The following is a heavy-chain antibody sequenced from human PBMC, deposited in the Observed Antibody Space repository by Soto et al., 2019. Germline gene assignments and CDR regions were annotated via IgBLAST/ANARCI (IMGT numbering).Heavy chain of an antibody. V-gene: IGHV3-48*01. D-gene: IGHD5-18*01. CDR1: GFTFSSYS. CDR3: ARDRPGYSYGLYY. J-gene: IGHJ4*02. CDR2: ISSSSSTI. Sequence: EVQLVESGGGLVQPGGSLRLSCAASGFTFSSYSMNWVRQAPGKGLEWVSYISSSSSTIYYADSVKGRFTISRDNAKNSLYLQMNSLRAEDTAVYYWARDRPGYSYGLYYWCQGTLVTVSS.